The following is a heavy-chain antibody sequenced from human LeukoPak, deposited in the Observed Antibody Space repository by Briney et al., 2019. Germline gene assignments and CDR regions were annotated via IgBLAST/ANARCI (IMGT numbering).Heavy chain of an antibody. Sequence: PGGSLRLSCTASGFTFRTYGLTWVRQAPGKGLEWVSFISSSSSTIYYADSVKGRFTISRDNAKNSLYLQMNSPRDEDTAVYYCARDRGENYFDSWGQGTLVTVSS. CDR1: GFTFRTYG. D-gene: IGHD3-10*01. J-gene: IGHJ4*02. V-gene: IGHV3-48*02. CDR3: ARDRGENYFDS. CDR2: ISSSSSTI.